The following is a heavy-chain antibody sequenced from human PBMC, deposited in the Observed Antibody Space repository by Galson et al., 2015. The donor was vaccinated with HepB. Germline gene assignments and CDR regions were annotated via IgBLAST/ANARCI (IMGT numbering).Heavy chain of an antibody. CDR1: GFTFRNYG. Sequence: SLRLSCAASGFTFRNYGMHWVRQAPGKGLEWVAMISHGGSDKYFGDSVKGRFTISRDNSRNTLYLQMNSLRGEDTAVYYCAKEGGCTNGVCLGAFDYWGQGNLVIVSS. J-gene: IGHJ4*02. D-gene: IGHD2-8*01. CDR3: AKEGGCTNGVCLGAFDY. V-gene: IGHV3-30*18. CDR2: ISHGGSDK.